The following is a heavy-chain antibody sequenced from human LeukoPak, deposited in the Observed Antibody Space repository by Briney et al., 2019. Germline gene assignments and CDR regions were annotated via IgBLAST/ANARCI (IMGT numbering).Heavy chain of an antibody. J-gene: IGHJ6*03. CDR1: GGSISSYY. CDR3: ARLAGYCSSTSCLQYYYYYMDV. Sequence: PSETLSLTCTVSGGSISSYYWSWIRQPAGKGLEWIGRIYTSGSTNYNTSLKSRVTMSVDTSKNQFSLKLSSVTAADTAVYYCARLAGYCSSTSCLQYYYYYMDVWGKGTTVTVSS. CDR2: IYTSGST. D-gene: IGHD2-2*01. V-gene: IGHV4-4*07.